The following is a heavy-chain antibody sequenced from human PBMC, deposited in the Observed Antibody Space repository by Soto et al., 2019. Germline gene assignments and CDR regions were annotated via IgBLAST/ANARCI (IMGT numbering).Heavy chain of an antibody. D-gene: IGHD4-4*01. CDR1: GYTVTSYV. V-gene: IGHV1-18*01. CDR3: ARDINAYGVYSAY. CDR2: ISAYNGNP. Sequence: SVKVSCKAAGYTVTSYVISGARQAPRQGLEWMGCISAYNGNPNYAQKFQGRVTMTTDTSTSTAYMELRSLRSDDTSVYYCARDINAYGVYSAYSGQGALVTASS. J-gene: IGHJ4*02.